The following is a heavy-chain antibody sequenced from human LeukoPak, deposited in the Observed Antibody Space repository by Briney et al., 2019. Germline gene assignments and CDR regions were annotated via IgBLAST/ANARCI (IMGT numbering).Heavy chain of an antibody. Sequence: GGSLRLSCAASGFTFSSYGMSWVRQAPGKGLEWVGRIKSKTDGGATDYAAPVKGRSTISRDDSKNTLYLQLNTLKTEDTAVYYCTTSLTSGYYIDYWGQGTLVTVSS. CDR1: GFTFSSYG. D-gene: IGHD3-22*01. CDR2: IKSKTDGGAT. V-gene: IGHV3-15*01. J-gene: IGHJ4*02. CDR3: TTSLTSGYYIDY.